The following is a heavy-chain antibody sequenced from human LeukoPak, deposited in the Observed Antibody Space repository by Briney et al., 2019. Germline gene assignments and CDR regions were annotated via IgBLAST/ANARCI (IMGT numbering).Heavy chain of an antibody. J-gene: IGHJ3*02. V-gene: IGHV3-21*01. CDR1: GFTFSSYS. CDR2: ISSSSSYI. D-gene: IGHD3-10*01. Sequence: PGGPLRLSCAASGFTFSSYSMNWVRQAPGKGLEWVSSISSSSSYIYYADSVKGRFTISRDNAKNSLYLQMNSLRSEDTAVYYCASMVRGVIDAFDIWGQGTMVTVSS. CDR3: ASMVRGVIDAFDI.